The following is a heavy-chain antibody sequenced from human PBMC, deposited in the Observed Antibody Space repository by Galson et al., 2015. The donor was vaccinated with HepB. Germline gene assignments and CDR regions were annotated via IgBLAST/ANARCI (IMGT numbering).Heavy chain of an antibody. V-gene: IGHV1-69*13. CDR3: ARRESGYNYYGMDV. CDR2: IIPIFGTA. CDR1: GGTFSSYA. J-gene: IGHJ6*04. D-gene: IGHD3-3*01. Sequence: SVKVSCKASGGTFSSYAISWVRQAPGQGLEWMGGIIPIFGTANYAQKFQGRVTITADESTSTANMELSSLRSEDTAVYYCARRESGYNYYGMDVWGKGTTVTVSS.